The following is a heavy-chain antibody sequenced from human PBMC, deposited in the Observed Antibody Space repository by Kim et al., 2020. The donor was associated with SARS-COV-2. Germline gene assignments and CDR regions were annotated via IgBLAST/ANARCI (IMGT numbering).Heavy chain of an antibody. J-gene: IGHJ5*02. CDR3: VRGRRGNSGWGEA. V-gene: IGHV7-4-1*02. CDR1: GYSFTDYA. D-gene: IGHD6-19*01. CDR2: INTRNGYL. Sequence: ASVKVSCKASGYSFTDYAVNWVRQAPGQGLEWTGWINTRNGYLTYAQGFRGRFSFSLDTSVTTAYLQINGVKAEYTVLYYCVRGRRGNSGWGEAWGQGTLVTVSS.